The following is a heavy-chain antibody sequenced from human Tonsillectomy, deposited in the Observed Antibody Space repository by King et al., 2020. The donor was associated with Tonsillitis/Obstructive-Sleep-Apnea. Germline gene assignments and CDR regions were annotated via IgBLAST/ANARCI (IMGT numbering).Heavy chain of an antibody. Sequence: VQLVESGGGLVQPGRSLRLSCAASGFTFDDYAMYWVRQAPGKGLEWVSGISWNSAKLVYADSVKGRFTISRDNAKNSLYLQMNSQRTEDTALYYCTKDLIIATSGTPGDAFDLWGQGTVVTVSS. CDR3: TKDLIIATSGTPGDAFDL. CDR2: ISWNSAKL. D-gene: IGHD6-13*01. CDR1: GFTFDDYA. J-gene: IGHJ3*01. V-gene: IGHV3-9*01.